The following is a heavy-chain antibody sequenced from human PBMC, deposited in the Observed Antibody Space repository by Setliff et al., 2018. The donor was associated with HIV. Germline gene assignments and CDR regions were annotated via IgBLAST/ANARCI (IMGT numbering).Heavy chain of an antibody. CDR2: IYYSGST. D-gene: IGHD6-19*01. Sequence: TLSLTCSVSGGSVGSGSYYWSWIRQSPGKGLEWLGYIYYSGSTTYNPSLRSRVTISIDTSKNQFSLNLRSVTAADTAVYYCASAGYSSGWSFDYWGQGTLVTVSS. CDR1: GGSVGSGSYY. V-gene: IGHV4-61*01. CDR3: ASAGYSSGWSFDY. J-gene: IGHJ4*02.